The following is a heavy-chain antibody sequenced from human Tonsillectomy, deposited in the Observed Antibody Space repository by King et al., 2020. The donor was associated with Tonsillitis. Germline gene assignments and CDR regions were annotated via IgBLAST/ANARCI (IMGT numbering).Heavy chain of an antibody. CDR3: ARLPGIAAAGTPPLFDY. CDR1: GGSISSSSYY. Sequence: QLQESGPGLVKPSETLSLTCTVSGGSISSSSYYWGWIRQPPGKGLEWIGSIYYSGSTYYNPPLKSRVTISVDTSKNQFSLKLSSVTAADTAVYYCARLPGIAAAGTPPLFDYWGQGTLVTVSS. J-gene: IGHJ4*02. V-gene: IGHV4-39*07. CDR2: IYYSGST. D-gene: IGHD6-13*01.